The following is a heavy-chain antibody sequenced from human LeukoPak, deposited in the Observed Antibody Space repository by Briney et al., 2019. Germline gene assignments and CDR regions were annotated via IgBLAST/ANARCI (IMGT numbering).Heavy chain of an antibody. Sequence: GESLEISSKGSGYSFTSYWIGWVRQMPGKGLEWMGIIYPGDSDTRYSPSFRGQVTISADKSISTAYLQWSSLKASGTAMYYCARRIAYCGGDCYPFDYWGQGTLVTVSS. J-gene: IGHJ4*02. D-gene: IGHD2-21*02. CDR3: ARRIAYCGGDCYPFDY. CDR2: IYPGDSDT. V-gene: IGHV5-51*01. CDR1: GYSFTSYW.